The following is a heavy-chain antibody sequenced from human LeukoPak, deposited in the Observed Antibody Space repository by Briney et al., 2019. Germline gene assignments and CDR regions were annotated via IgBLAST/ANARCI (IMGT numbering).Heavy chain of an antibody. J-gene: IGHJ3*02. V-gene: IGHV3-7*01. D-gene: IGHD4-17*01. CDR2: IKQDGSEK. Sequence: PGGSLRLSCAASGFTFSSYAMSWVRQAPGKGLEWVANIKQDGSEKYYVDSVKGRFTISRDNAKNSPYLQMNSLRAEDTAVYYCARDPGDYGDYASAFDIWGQGTMVTVSS. CDR1: GFTFSSYA. CDR3: ARDPGDYGDYASAFDI.